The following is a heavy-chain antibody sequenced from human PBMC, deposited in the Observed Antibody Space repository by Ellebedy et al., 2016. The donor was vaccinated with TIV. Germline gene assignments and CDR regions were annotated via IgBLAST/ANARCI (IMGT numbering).Heavy chain of an antibody. CDR3: ARDMGWGNERINDAFDI. J-gene: IGHJ3*02. Sequence: GGSLRLSCAASGFSFTTYSMNWVRQAPGKGLEWISYISHSSITIKYADSVKGRFTVSIDNSKNSLYLQMNSLGVEDTALYYCARDMGWGNERINDAFDIWGQGTTVTVSS. CDR1: GFSFTTYS. CDR2: ISHSSITI. D-gene: IGHD7-27*01. V-gene: IGHV3-48*04.